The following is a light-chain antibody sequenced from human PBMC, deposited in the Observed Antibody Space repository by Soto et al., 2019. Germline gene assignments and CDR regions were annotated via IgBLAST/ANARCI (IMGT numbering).Light chain of an antibody. J-gene: IGKJ1*01. CDR3: QQNACSGT. CDR2: GAS. V-gene: IGKV3-20*01. CDR1: QSVISTY. Sequence: SPVARSLSRGESATLSFRASQSVISTYLSCYQQKPPHAPRLLIDGASSRATSTPDRFSGSGAATDFTLTSSILAPEDSALYYCQQNACSGTFGQGTKVDI.